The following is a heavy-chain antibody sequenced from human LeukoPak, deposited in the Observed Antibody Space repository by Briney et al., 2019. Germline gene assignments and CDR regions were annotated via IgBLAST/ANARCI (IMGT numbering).Heavy chain of an antibody. CDR3: AKARNMARGVIGYFFDY. Sequence: GRSLRLSCAASGFTFSKYGMHWVRQAPGKGLQWISTISGSGGSTYYAGSVKGRFTISRDNSKNTLYLQMNSLKAEDTAVYYCAKARNMARGVIGYFFDYWGQGTLVTVSS. CDR1: GFTFSKYG. J-gene: IGHJ4*02. V-gene: IGHV3-23*01. CDR2: ISGSGGST. D-gene: IGHD3-10*01.